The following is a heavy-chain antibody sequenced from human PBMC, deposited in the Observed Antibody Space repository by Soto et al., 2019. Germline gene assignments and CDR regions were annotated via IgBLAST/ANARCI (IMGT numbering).Heavy chain of an antibody. Sequence: QVQLVQSGAEVKKPGSSVKVSCKASGGTFSSYAISWVRQAPGQGLEWMGGIIPILGTANYPQKFQGRVTITEDKSTSTTYMELSSLRSEDTAVYYCAREDAKRRGLSFDYWGQGTLVTVSS. V-gene: IGHV1-69*06. CDR1: GGTFSSYA. J-gene: IGHJ4*02. CDR2: IIPILGTA. CDR3: AREDAKRRGLSFDY. D-gene: IGHD3-10*01.